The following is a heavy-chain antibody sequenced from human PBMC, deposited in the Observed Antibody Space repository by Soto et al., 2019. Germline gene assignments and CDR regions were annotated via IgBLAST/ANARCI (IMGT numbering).Heavy chain of an antibody. CDR1: GYTFTGYY. Sequence: ASVKVSCKASGYTFTGYYMHWVRQAPGQGLEWMGWINPNSGGTNYAQKFQGRVTMTRDTSISTAYMELSRLRSDDTAVYYCARDDDTYYYDSSGYDYWGQGTLVTVS. D-gene: IGHD3-22*01. J-gene: IGHJ4*02. CDR2: INPNSGGT. V-gene: IGHV1-2*02. CDR3: ARDDDTYYYDSSGYDY.